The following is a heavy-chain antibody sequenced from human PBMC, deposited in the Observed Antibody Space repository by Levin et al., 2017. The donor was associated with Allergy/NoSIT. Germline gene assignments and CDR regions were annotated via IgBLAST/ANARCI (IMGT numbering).Heavy chain of an antibody. D-gene: IGHD2-8*01. CDR3: ATKLPFCTNGVCPAFWNN. J-gene: IGHJ4*02. CDR2: IKPKTDVWAT. Sequence: GGSLRLSCAASGFSFSDAWMSWVRHTPGKGLEWVGRIKPKTDVWATDYAAPVKGRFTISRDDSENMLHLQMNSLKTEDTGVYYCATKLPFCTNGVCPAFWNNWGQGTLVTVSS. CDR1: GFSFSDAW. V-gene: IGHV3-15*01.